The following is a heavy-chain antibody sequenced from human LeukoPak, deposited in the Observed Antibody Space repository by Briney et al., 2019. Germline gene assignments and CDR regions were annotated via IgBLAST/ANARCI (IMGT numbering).Heavy chain of an antibody. D-gene: IGHD2-2*01. CDR2: IYTSGST. J-gene: IGHJ6*03. Sequence: SETLSLTCTVSGGSISSYYWSWIRQPAGRGLEWIGRIYTSGSTNYNPSLKSRVTMSVDTSKNQFSLKLSSVTAADTAVYYCARDLRYQPSNYYYYYMDVWGKGTTVTVSS. CDR3: ARDLRYQPSNYYYYYMDV. V-gene: IGHV4-4*07. CDR1: GGSISSYY.